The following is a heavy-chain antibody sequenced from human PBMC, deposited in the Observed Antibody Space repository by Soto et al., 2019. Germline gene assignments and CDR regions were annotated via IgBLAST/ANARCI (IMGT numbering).Heavy chain of an antibody. J-gene: IGHJ6*02. CDR2: ISAYNGNT. CDR1: GYTFTSYG. V-gene: IGHV1-18*03. CDR3: ARDWEQLVHYYYYGMDV. Sequence: ASVKVSCKASGYTFTSYGTSWVRQAPGQGLEWMGWISAYNGNTNYAQKLQGRVTMTTDASTSTAYMELRSLRSDDMAVYYCARDWEQLVHYYYYGMDVWGQGTTVTVSS. D-gene: IGHD6-6*01.